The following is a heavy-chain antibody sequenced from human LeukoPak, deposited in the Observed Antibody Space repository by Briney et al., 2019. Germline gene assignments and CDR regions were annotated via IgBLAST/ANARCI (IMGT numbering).Heavy chain of an antibody. Sequence: PGGSLRLSCAASGFTFSSYAMHWVRQAPGKGLEWVAVISYDGTNKNFADSVKGRFTISRDNSKNTLYLQMNSLRAEDTAVYYCAKEGTSVPPYYFDSWDQGTLVTVSS. D-gene: IGHD5/OR15-5a*01. J-gene: IGHJ4*02. CDR3: AKEGTSVPPYYFDS. CDR1: GFTFSSYA. V-gene: IGHV3-30-3*01. CDR2: ISYDGTNK.